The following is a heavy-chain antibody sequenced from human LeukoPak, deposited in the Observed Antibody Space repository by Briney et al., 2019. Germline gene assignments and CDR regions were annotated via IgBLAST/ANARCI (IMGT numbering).Heavy chain of an antibody. J-gene: IGHJ6*03. D-gene: IGHD3-3*01. CDR3: ARDFWSGSYFYYYMDV. Sequence: PGGSLRLSCAASGFTFSSYGMHWVRQAPGKGLEWVAFIRYDGSNKYYADSVKGRFTISRDNSKNTLYLQMNSLRAEDTALYYCARDFWSGSYFYYYMDVWGKGTTVTVSS. CDR1: GFTFSSYG. CDR2: IRYDGSNK. V-gene: IGHV3-30*02.